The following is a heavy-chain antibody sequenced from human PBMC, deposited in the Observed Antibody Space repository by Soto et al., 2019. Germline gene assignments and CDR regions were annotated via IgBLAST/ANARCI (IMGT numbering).Heavy chain of an antibody. CDR1: GFTFSGYW. CDR2: ISYDGTET. CDR3: ARGSEAYYYDYGMDV. Sequence: HPGGSLRLSCAASGFTFSGYWMHWVRQAPGKGLVWVSHISYDGTETTYADSVKGRFTISRDNPKSTLYLQMNSVRAEDTGVYYCARGSEAYYYDYGMDVWGQGTTVTVSS. V-gene: IGHV3-74*03. J-gene: IGHJ6*02.